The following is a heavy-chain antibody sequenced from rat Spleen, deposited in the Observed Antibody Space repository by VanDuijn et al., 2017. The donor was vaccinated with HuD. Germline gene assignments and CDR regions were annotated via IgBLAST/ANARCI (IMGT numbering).Heavy chain of an antibody. CDR1: GFTFRKYY. J-gene: IGHJ2*01. CDR3: ARDPSTTVALDY. D-gene: IGHD1-1*01. V-gene: IGHV5-25*01. Sequence: EVQLVESGGGLVQPGESMKLSCAVSGFTFRKYYMAWVRQAPTKGLEWVASISIGGSNTYYRDSVKGRFTISRDNAKSTLYLQMDSLRSEDTATYYCARDPSTTVALDYWGQGVMVTVSS. CDR2: ISIGGSNT.